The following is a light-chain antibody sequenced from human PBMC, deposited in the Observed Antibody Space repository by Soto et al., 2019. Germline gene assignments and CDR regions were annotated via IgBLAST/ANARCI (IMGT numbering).Light chain of an antibody. CDR3: QQSYSSLWT. CDR2: GTS. CDR1: QSIANF. J-gene: IGKJ1*01. Sequence: IQMTQSPSSLSASVGDRVTITCRASQSIANFLNWYQQKPGKAPKLVIFGTSTLQSGVPSRFSGSGSGTDFTLTISRLQREDLATYYCQQSYSSLWTFGQGTKVDIK. V-gene: IGKV1-39*01.